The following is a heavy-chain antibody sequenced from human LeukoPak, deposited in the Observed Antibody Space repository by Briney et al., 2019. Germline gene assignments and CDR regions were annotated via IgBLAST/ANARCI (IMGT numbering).Heavy chain of an antibody. J-gene: IGHJ4*02. D-gene: IGHD4-17*01. CDR3: ANYDYGDYEVG. Sequence: GGSLRLSCAASGFTFSGSAMHWVRQASGKGLEWVGRIRSKANSDATAYAASVKGRFTISRDDSRNTAYLQMNSLKTEDTAVYYCANYDYGDYEVGWGQGTLVTVSS. V-gene: IGHV3-73*01. CDR2: IRSKANSDAT. CDR1: GFTFSGSA.